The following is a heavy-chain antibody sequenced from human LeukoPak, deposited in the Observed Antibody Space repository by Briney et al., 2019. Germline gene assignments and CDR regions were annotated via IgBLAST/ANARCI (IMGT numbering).Heavy chain of an antibody. CDR2: ISSRGSTI. V-gene: IGHV3-48*03. J-gene: IGHJ4*02. CDR1: GFTFSSYE. CDR3: ARDFGELLFVY. D-gene: IGHD3-10*01. Sequence: PGGSLRLSCAASGFTFSSYEMNWVRQAPGKGLEWVSYISSRGSTIYYADSVKGRFTISRDNAKNSLYLQMNSLRAEDTAVYYCARDFGELLFVYWGQGTLVTVSS.